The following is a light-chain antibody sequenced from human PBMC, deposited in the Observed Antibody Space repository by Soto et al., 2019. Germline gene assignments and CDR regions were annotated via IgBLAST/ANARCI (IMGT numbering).Light chain of an antibody. CDR1: NTNLGTYNL. J-gene: IGLJ3*02. CDR2: EDI. Sequence: QSALTQPASLSGSPGQSITISCTESNTNLGTYNLVSWYQQHTGKVPRVLIYEDIKRPSGVSNRFSGSKSGNTASLTISGLQAEDEAAYYCCSYARTGTWVFGGGTKLTVL. CDR3: CSYARTGTWV. V-gene: IGLV2-23*01.